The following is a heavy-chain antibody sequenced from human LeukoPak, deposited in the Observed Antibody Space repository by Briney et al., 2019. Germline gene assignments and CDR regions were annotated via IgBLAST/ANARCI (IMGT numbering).Heavy chain of an antibody. CDR2: IYTSGST. D-gene: IGHD4-23*01. V-gene: IGHV4-61*02. CDR3: ARTMVVTGFGY. CDR1: GGSISSGSYY. Sequence: PSETLSLTCTVSGGSISSGSYYWSWIRQPAGKGLEWIGRIYTSGSTNYNPSLKSRVTISVDTSKNQFSLKLSSVTAADTAVYYCARTMVVTGFGYWGQGTLVTVSS. J-gene: IGHJ4*02.